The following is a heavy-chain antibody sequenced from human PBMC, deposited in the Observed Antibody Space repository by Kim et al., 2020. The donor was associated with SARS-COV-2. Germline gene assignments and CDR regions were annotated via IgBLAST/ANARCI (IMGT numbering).Heavy chain of an antibody. D-gene: IGHD4-17*01. CDR3: ARGTSRGYGDYGDY. J-gene: IGHJ4*02. Sequence: ADVVKSLSTISKDNSKNTLHLQMNSLRAEDTAVYYCARGTSRGYGDYGDYWGQGTLVTVSS. V-gene: IGHV3-30*01.